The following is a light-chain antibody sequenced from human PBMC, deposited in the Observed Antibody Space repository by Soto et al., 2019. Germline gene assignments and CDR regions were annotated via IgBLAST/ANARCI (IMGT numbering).Light chain of an antibody. J-gene: IGKJ3*01. CDR2: GAS. Sequence: EIVMTQSPATLSVSPGERATLSCRASQSVSSSLAWYQQRPGQAPRLLIYGASTRATGIPARFSGSGSGTEFTLTISSLQSEDCAVYCCQQYNDWPFTFGPETKVDV. CDR3: QQYNDWPFT. V-gene: IGKV3-15*01. CDR1: QSVSSS.